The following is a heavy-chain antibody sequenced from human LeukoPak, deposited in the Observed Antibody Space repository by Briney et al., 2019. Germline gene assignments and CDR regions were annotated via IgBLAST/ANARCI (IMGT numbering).Heavy chain of an antibody. Sequence: GGSLRLSCAASGFTFSSYGMHRVRQAPGKGLEWVAFIRYDGSNKYYADSVKGRFTISRDNSKNTLYLQMNSLRAEDTAVYYCAKETPLQPADYWGQGTLVTVSS. CDR1: GFTFSSYG. CDR2: IRYDGSNK. V-gene: IGHV3-30*02. D-gene: IGHD2-15*01. CDR3: AKETPLQPADY. J-gene: IGHJ4*02.